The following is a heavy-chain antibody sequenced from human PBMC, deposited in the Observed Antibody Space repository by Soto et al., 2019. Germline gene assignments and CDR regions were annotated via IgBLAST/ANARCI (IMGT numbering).Heavy chain of an antibody. Sequence: GGSLRLSCAASGFTFSSYSMNWVRQAPGKGLEWVSSISSSSSYIYYADSVKGRFTISRDNAKNSLYLQMNSLRAEDTAVYYCARVPTTVTTLVWGQGTLVTVSS. D-gene: IGHD4-4*01. CDR3: ARVPTTVTTLV. V-gene: IGHV3-21*01. CDR1: GFTFSSYS. J-gene: IGHJ4*02. CDR2: ISSSSSYI.